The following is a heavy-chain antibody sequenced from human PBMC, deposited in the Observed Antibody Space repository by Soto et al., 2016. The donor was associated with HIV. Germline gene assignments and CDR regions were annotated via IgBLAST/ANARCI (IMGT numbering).Heavy chain of an antibody. J-gene: IGHJ6*02. CDR2: INPNSGGT. V-gene: IGHV1-2*02. Sequence: QVQLVQSGAEVKKPGASVKVSCKTSGYTFTGYYMHWVRQAPGQGLEWMGWINPNSGGTNYAQKFQGRVTMTRDTSISTAYMELSRLRSDDTAVYYCASLEWDPAGDYYYGMDVWGQGTTVTVSS. CDR3: ASLEWDPAGDYYYGMDV. CDR1: GYTFTGYY. D-gene: IGHD3-3*01.